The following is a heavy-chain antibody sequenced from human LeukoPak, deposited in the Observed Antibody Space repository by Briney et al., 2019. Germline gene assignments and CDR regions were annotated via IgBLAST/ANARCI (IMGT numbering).Heavy chain of an antibody. CDR1: GFTFSRYE. CDR3: ARDAAMAGFDY. D-gene: IGHD5-18*01. CDR2: ISSSGSTI. J-gene: IGHJ4*02. V-gene: IGHV3-48*03. Sequence: PGGSLRLSCAASGFTFSRYEMHWVRQAPGKGLEWVSYISSSGSTIYYADSVKGRFTISRDNAKNSLYLQMNSLRAEVTAVYYCARDAAMAGFDYWGQGTLVTVSS.